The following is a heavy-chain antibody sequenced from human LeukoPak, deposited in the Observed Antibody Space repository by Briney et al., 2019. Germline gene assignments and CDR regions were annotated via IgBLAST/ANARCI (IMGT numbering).Heavy chain of an antibody. Sequence: SETLSLTCTVSGGSISSSSYYWGWIRQPPGKGLEWIGRIYTSGSTNYTPSLKSRVTISVDTSKNQFSLKLSSVTAADTAVYYCARETWILDVWGKGTTVTVSS. CDR3: ARETWILDV. CDR2: IYTSGST. CDR1: GGSISSSSYY. J-gene: IGHJ6*04. D-gene: IGHD5-18*01. V-gene: IGHV4-61*02.